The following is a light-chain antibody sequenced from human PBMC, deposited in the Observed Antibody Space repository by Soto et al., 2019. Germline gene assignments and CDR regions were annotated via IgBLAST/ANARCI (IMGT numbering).Light chain of an antibody. CDR1: SSDVGSYNL. CDR2: EGS. Sequence: QSALTQSASVSGSPGQSITISCTGTSSDVGSYNLVSWYQQHPGKAPKLMIYEGSKRPSGVSDRFSGSKSGNTASLTISGLHAEDEADYYCCSYAGSSTVVFGGGTKLTVL. V-gene: IGLV2-23*01. CDR3: CSYAGSSTVV. J-gene: IGLJ2*01.